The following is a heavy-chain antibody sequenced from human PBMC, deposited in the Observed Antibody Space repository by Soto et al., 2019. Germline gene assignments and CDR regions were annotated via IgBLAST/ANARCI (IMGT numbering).Heavy chain of an antibody. CDR1: GGTFSSYA. Sequence: QVQLVQSGAEVKKPGSSVKVSCKASGGTFSSYAISWVRQAPGQGLEWMGGIIPIFGTANYAQKFQGRVTITADESTSTAYMELSSLRAEDTAVYYCARSRGGRHWGNYYYGMDVWGQGTTVTVSS. CDR2: IIPIFGTA. CDR3: ARSRGGRHWGNYYYGMDV. V-gene: IGHV1-69*01. D-gene: IGHD3-16*01. J-gene: IGHJ6*02.